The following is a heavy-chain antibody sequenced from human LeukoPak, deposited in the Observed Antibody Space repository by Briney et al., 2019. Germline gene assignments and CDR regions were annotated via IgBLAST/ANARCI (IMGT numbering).Heavy chain of an antibody. J-gene: IGHJ4*02. CDR3: ARLTRLSTSPDRYYLDY. CDR2: IYTSGGT. V-gene: IGHV4-4*09. CDR1: GDSISSYY. D-gene: IGHD6-6*01. Sequence: SETLSPTCTVSGDSISSYYWSWIRQPPGKGLEWIGYIYTSGGTNYIPSLKGRVTISIDTSKNQFSLKLSSVTAADSAVYYCARLTRLSTSPDRYYLDYWGQGTLVTVSS.